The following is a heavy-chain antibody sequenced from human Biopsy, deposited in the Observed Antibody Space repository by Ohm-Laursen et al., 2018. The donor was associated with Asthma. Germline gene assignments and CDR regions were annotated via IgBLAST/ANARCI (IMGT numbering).Heavy chain of an antibody. V-gene: IGHV3-30*03. CDR1: GFTLTTYA. Sequence: SLRLSCAASGFTLTTYAIHWVRQAPGKGLEWVAVISYDGSTKYSADSVKGHFIVSRDISKNILSLQMNSLRPEDTAVYYCARDVVWFREVGGMDVWGQGTTVTVSS. D-gene: IGHD3-10*01. CDR3: ARDVVWFREVGGMDV. J-gene: IGHJ6*02. CDR2: ISYDGSTK.